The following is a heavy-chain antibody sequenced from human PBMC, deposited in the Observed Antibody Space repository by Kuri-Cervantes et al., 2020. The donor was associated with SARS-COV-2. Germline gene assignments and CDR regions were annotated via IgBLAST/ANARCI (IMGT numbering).Heavy chain of an antibody. J-gene: IGHJ4*02. CDR3: ARLAREYDFVYDRVERGGFDY. CDR1: GGSISSYY. V-gene: IGHV4-59*08. Sequence: GSLRLSCTVSGGSISSYYWSWIRQPPGKGLEWIGYIYYSGSTNYNPSLKSRVTISVDTSKNQFSLKLSSVTAADTAVYYCARLAREYDFVYDRVERGGFDYWGQGTLVTVSS. D-gene: IGHD3-3*01. CDR2: IYYSGST.